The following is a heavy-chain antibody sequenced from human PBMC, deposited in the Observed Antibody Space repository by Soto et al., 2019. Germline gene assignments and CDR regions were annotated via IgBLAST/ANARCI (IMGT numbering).Heavy chain of an antibody. J-gene: IGHJ4*02. D-gene: IGHD1-1*01. CDR1: GGSVHSGSDY. CDR3: ARRRAGSPRFFDS. V-gene: IGHV4-61*01. Sequence: QVQLQESGPGLVRPSETLSLTCSVSGGSVHSGSDYWNWIRQPPGKGLEWVGFVFYTGITNYSPSLRSRVTISLDTSKNQFSLKLNSVNAADTAVYYCARRRAGSPRFFDSWGQGILVTVSS. CDR2: VFYTGIT.